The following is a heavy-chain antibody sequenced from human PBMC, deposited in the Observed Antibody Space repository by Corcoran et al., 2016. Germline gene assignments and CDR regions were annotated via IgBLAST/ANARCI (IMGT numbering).Heavy chain of an antibody. Sequence: QLQLQESGPGLVKPSETLSLTCTVSGGSISSSSYYWGWIRQPPGKGLEWIGSIYYSGSTYYNPSLKSRVTISVDTSKNQFSLKLSSVTAADTAVYYCAREDNSSSSEGDAFDIWGQGTMVTVSS. CDR2: IYYSGST. J-gene: IGHJ3*02. V-gene: IGHV4-39*07. CDR3: AREDNSSSSEGDAFDI. CDR1: GGSISSSSYY. D-gene: IGHD6-6*01.